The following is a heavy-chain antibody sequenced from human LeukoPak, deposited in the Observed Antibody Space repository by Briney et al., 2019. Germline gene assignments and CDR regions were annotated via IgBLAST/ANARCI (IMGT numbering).Heavy chain of an antibody. CDR2: ISYDGSNK. CDR1: GFTFSSYA. CDR3: AREGPRYEIDY. D-gene: IGHD5-12*01. V-gene: IGHV3-30-3*01. J-gene: IGHJ4*02. Sequence: GRSLRLSCAASGFTFSSYAMHWVRQAPGKGLEWVAVISYDGSNKYYADSVKGRFTISRDNSKNTLYLQMNSLRAEDTAVYYCAREGPRYEIDYWGQGTLVTVSS.